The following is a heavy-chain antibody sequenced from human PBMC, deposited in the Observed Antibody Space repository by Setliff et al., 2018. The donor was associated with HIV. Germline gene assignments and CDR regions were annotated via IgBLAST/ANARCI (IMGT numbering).Heavy chain of an antibody. CDR2: IDSSGTT. CDR1: GGSFGVYR. D-gene: IGHD3-10*01. Sequence: PSETLSLTCTISGGSFGVYRWSWIRQSAGRGLEWIGRIDSSGTTDYKPSLKGRVAISVDTSRNQFSLRVTSVTAADTAVYFCARDRHSSGLGSYGPWGPGSRVTVSS. CDR3: ARDRHSSGLGSYGP. J-gene: IGHJ5*02. V-gene: IGHV4-4*07.